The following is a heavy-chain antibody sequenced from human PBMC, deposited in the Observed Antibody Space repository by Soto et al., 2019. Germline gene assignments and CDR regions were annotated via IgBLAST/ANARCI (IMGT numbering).Heavy chain of an antibody. CDR3: ARGLTTGNSGYYYYGMDV. D-gene: IGHD4-17*01. CDR1: GGSFSGYY. V-gene: IGHV4-34*01. CDR2: INHSGST. J-gene: IGHJ6*02. Sequence: SETLSLTCAVYGGSFSGYYWSWIRQPPGKGLEWIGEINHSGSTNYNPSLKSRVTISVDTSKNQFSLKLSSVTAADTAVYYCARGLTTGNSGYYYYGMDVWGQGTTVTVSS.